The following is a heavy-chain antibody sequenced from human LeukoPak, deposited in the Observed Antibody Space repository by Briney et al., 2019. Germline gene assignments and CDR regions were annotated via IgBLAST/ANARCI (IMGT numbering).Heavy chain of an antibody. V-gene: IGHV6-1*01. CDR1: GDSFSSNSVA. J-gene: IGHJ4*02. CDR2: TYYSSKWYN. CDR3: ASSMNSYSSSWYYFDY. Sequence: SQTLSLTCATSGDSFSSNSVAWNWLRQSPSRGPEWLGRTYYSSKWYNDFAESVKSRITINPDTSKSQFSLQLNSVTPEDTAVYYCASSMNSYSSSWYYFDYWGQGTLVTVSS. D-gene: IGHD6-13*01.